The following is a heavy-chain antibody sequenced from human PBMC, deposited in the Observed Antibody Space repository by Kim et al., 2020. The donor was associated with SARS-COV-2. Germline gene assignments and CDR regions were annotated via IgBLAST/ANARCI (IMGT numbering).Heavy chain of an antibody. J-gene: IGHJ4*02. D-gene: IGHD3-10*01. CDR1: GFTFSSYW. CDR3: ARVFADYYGSGSYPRGFDY. CDR2: IKQDGSEK. V-gene: IGHV3-7*03. Sequence: GGSLRLSCAASGFTFSSYWMSWVRQAPGKGLEWVANIKQDGSEKYYVDSVKGRFTISRDNAKNSLYLQMNSLRAEDTAVYYCARVFADYYGSGSYPRGFDYWGQGTLVTVSS.